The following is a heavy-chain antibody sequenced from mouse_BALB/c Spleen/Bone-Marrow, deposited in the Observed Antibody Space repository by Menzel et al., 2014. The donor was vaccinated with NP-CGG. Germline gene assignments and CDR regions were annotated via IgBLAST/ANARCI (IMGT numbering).Heavy chain of an antibody. CDR2: INNNGGST. Sequence: EVKLVESGGGLVQPGGSLKLSCVASGFTFSSYGMSWVRQTPDKRLELVATINNNGGSTYYPDSVKGQFTISRDNAKNSLYLQMSSPESEDTAMYYCARVYGWYFDVWGAGTTVTVSS. V-gene: IGHV5-6-3*01. CDR3: ARVYGWYFDV. J-gene: IGHJ1*01. CDR1: GFTFSSYG. D-gene: IGHD1-1*01.